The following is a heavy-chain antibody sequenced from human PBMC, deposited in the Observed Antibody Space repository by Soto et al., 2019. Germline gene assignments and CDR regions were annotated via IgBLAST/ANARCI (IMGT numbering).Heavy chain of an antibody. V-gene: IGHV4-59*01. D-gene: IGHD1-26*01. J-gene: IGHJ5*02. CDR3: AREMHAGFTHYFDP. CDR2: TSYTGNT. CDR1: EVSSTCKH. Sequence: SETRSDQRCVAEVSSTCKHAYRIRKIPGQGLEWIAYTSYTGNTSYNPSLQSRVTISLGTSKNQLSLKLTSMTAADTAVYYCAREMHAGFTHYFDPWVQRNLLPVSS.